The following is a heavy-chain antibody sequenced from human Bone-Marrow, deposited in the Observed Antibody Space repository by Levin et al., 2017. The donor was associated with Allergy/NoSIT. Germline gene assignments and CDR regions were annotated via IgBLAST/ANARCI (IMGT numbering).Heavy chain of an antibody. CDR3: ARDRHYGDVNFDY. J-gene: IGHJ4*02. CDR1: SEMFRNYE. D-gene: IGHD4-17*01. V-gene: IGHV3-48*03. CDR2: MGARGSV. Sequence: GESLKISCLGSSEMFRNYEMTWVRLPPGKGLEWISYMGARGSVSYADSVRGRFTISRDNAKNSLYLQMNSLRAEDTALYYCARDRHYGDVNFDYWGQGTQVAVSS.